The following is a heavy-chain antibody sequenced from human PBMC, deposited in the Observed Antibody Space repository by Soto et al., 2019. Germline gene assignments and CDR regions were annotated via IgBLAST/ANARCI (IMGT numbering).Heavy chain of an antibody. CDR2: IYYSGST. Sequence: QVQLQESGPGLVKPSETLSLTCTVSGGSVSSGSYYWSWIRQPPGKGLEWIGYIYYSGSTNYNPSLKSRVTISVDTSKNQFSLKLSSVTAADTAVYYCARDYYYDSSGYPPWAFDIWGQGTMVTVSS. CDR1: GGSVSSGSYY. CDR3: ARDYYYDSSGYPPWAFDI. D-gene: IGHD3-22*01. J-gene: IGHJ3*02. V-gene: IGHV4-61*01.